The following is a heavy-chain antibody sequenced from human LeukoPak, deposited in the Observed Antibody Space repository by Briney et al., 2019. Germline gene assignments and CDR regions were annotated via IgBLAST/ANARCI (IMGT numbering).Heavy chain of an antibody. CDR2: INHSGST. V-gene: IGHV4-34*01. CDR1: GGSFSGYY. Sequence: SETLSLTCAVYGGSFSGYYWSWIRQPPGKGLEWIGEINHSGSTNYNPSLKSRVTISVDTSKNQFSLKLSSVTAADTAVYYCARSTGYCSGGSCHHNAFDIWGQGTMVTVSS. J-gene: IGHJ3*02. D-gene: IGHD2-15*01. CDR3: ARSTGYCSGGSCHHNAFDI.